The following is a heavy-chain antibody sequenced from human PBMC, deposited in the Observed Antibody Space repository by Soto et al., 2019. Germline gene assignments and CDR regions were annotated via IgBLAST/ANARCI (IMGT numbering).Heavy chain of an antibody. J-gene: IGHJ2*01. D-gene: IGHD4-17*01. CDR2: IIPSGGST. V-gene: IGHV1-46*03. CDR1: GYTFTSYY. CDR3: ARGDDTTTVTGYWYFDL. Sequence: ASVKVSCKASGYTFTSYYMHWVRQAPGQGLEWMGIIIPSGGSTSYAQKFQGRVTMTRDTSTSTVYMELSSLRSEDTAVYYCARGDDTTTVTGYWYFDLWGRGTLVTVPQ.